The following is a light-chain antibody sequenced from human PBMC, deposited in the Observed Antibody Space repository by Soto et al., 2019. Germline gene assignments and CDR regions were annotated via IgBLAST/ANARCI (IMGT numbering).Light chain of an antibody. V-gene: IGKV3-20*01. CDR3: HQDYSLPSGFA. CDR2: AAS. J-gene: IGKJ3*01. CDR1: QTITNNR. Sequence: EMVLTQSPGTLSLSPGERATLSCRASQTITNNRLAWYQQKPGQAPRLLIYAASRRATGIPDRFSGSGSGTDFTLTIRRLEPEEFAFYHCHQDYSLPSGFAFGPGTTLDTK.